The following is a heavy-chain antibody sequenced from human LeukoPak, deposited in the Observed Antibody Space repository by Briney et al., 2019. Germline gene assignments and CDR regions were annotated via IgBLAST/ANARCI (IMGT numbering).Heavy chain of an antibody. Sequence: GGSLRLSCAASGFTFSSYGMHWVRQAPGKGLEWVAFIRYDGSNKYYAGSVKGRFTISRDNSKNTLYLQMNSLRAEDTAVYYCAKDRYYDSSGYPSNYYYYYMDVWGKGTTVTVSS. CDR3: AKDRYYDSSGYPSNYYYYYMDV. J-gene: IGHJ6*03. CDR2: IRYDGSNK. D-gene: IGHD3-22*01. V-gene: IGHV3-30*02. CDR1: GFTFSSYG.